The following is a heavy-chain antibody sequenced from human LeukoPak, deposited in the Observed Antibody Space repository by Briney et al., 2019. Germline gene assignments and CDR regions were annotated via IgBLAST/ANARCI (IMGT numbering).Heavy chain of an antibody. J-gene: IGHJ4*02. CDR3: ARDSSSWYFDY. CDR2: IWYDGSNK. D-gene: IGHD6-13*01. V-gene: IGHV3-33*01. Sequence: GGSLRLSCAASGFTFSSYGMHWVRQAPGKGLGWVAVIWYDGSNKYYADSVKGRFTISRDNSKNTLYLQMNSLRAEDTAVYYCARDSSSWYFDYWGQGTLVTVSS. CDR1: GFTFSSYG.